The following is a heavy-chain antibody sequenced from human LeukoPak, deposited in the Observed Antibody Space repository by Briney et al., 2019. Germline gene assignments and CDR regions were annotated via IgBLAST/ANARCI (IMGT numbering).Heavy chain of an antibody. V-gene: IGHV4-59*01. CDR1: GGSISSYY. D-gene: IGHD6-13*01. CDR2: IYYSGST. J-gene: IGHJ6*04. CDR3: ARDLAAAGPAGYYYYYGMDV. Sequence: SETLSLTCTDSGGSISSYYWSWIRQPPGKGLDWIGYIYYSGSTNYNPSLKSRVTISVDTSKNQFSLKLSFVTAADTAVYYCARDLAAAGPAGYYYYYGMDVWGKGTTVTVSS.